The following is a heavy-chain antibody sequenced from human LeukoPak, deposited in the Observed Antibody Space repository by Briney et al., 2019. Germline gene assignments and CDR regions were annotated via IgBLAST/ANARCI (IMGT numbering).Heavy chain of an antibody. D-gene: IGHD3-22*01. CDR1: GFTFSSSW. V-gene: IGHV3-48*04. CDR2: ISSSGSTI. Sequence: GGSLRLSCAASGFTFSSSWMTWVRQAPGKGLEWVSYISSSGSTIYYADSVKGRFTISRDNAKNSLYLQMNSLRAEDTAVYYCASRSSGFSYYYMDVWGKGTTVTISS. CDR3: ASRSSGFSYYYMDV. J-gene: IGHJ6*03.